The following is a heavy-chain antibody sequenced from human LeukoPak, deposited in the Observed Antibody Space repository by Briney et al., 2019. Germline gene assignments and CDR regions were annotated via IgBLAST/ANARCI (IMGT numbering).Heavy chain of an antibody. J-gene: IGHJ6*03. CDR2: INPNSGNT. CDR3: ARGYYYYYYMDV. V-gene: IGHV1-8*03. Sequence: GASVKVSCKTSGYTFISYDLNWVRQAPGQGLEWMGWINPNSGNTGYAQKFQGRLTITRNTSINTAYMELSSLTSDDTAVYFCARGYYYYYYMDVWGKGTTVTVSS. CDR1: GYTFISYD.